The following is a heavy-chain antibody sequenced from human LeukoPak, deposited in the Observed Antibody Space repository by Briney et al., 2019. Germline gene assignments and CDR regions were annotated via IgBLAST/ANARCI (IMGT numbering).Heavy chain of an antibody. V-gene: IGHV4-34*01. CDR3: VTYYFDSSGPKKNY. CDR1: GGSFSGYY. Sequence: PSETLSLTCAVYGGSFSGYYWSWIRQPPGKGLEWIGEINHSGSTNYNPSLKSRVTISVDTSKKQFSLKLSSVTAADPAVYYCVTYYFDSSGPKKNYWGQGTLVTVSS. D-gene: IGHD3-22*01. CDR2: INHSGST. J-gene: IGHJ4*02.